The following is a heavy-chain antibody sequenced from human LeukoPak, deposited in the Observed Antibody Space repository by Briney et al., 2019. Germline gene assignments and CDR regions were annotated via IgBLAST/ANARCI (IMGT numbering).Heavy chain of an antibody. CDR3: TKGKWGYPFDY. Sequence: GGSLRLSCAASGFTFSGSAMHWVRQASGKGLEWVGRIRSKTNNYATAYAASVKGRFTISRDDSKNTAYLQMNCLKTDDTAVYFCTKGKWGYPFDYWGQGTLVTVSS. CDR1: GFTFSGSA. J-gene: IGHJ4*02. V-gene: IGHV3-73*01. CDR2: IRSKTNNYAT. D-gene: IGHD1-26*01.